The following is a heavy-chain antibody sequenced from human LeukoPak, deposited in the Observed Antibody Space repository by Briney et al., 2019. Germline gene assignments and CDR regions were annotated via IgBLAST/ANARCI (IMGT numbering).Heavy chain of an antibody. CDR1: GFTFDDYA. J-gene: IGHJ3*02. CDR3: AKDGRFGEEIWAFDI. V-gene: IGHV3-9*01. CDR2: ISWNSGSI. Sequence: GGSLRLSCAASGFTFDDYAMHWVRQAPGKGLEWVSGISWNSGSIGYADSVKGRFTISRDNSKNTLYLQMNSLRAEDTAVYYCAKDGRFGEEIWAFDIWGQGTMVTVSS. D-gene: IGHD3-10*01.